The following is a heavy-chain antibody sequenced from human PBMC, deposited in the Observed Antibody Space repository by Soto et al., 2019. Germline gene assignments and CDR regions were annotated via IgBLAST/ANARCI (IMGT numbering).Heavy chain of an antibody. Sequence: QVQLQESGPGLVKPSETLSLTCTVSGGSVSSGSYYWSWIRQPPGKGLEWIGYIYYSGSTNYNPSLKSRVTISVDTSKNQFSLKLSSVTAADTAVYYCARTSYCSGGSCYPGANWFDPWGQGTRVTVSS. J-gene: IGHJ5*02. V-gene: IGHV4-61*01. CDR1: GGSVSSGSYY. D-gene: IGHD2-15*01. CDR3: ARTSYCSGGSCYPGANWFDP. CDR2: IYYSGST.